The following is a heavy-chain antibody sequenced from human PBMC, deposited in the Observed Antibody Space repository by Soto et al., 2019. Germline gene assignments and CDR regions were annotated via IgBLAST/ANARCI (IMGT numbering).Heavy chain of an antibody. CDR3: VXCXDHXVCYAVHXCCEAARGALSLALIMRPGKGYAALQKRS. CDR2: IFSSGST. D-gene: IGHD3-16*01. J-gene: IGHJ5*01. CDR1: GGSISRYN. Sequence: PSETLSLTCPVSGGSISRYNWSWNRQAPGRGLEWIGNIFSSGSTNYSPALKSRVAISVNTAKNRVSLELNAVTTADTAVYYCVXCXDHXVCYAVHXCCEAARGALSLALIMRPGKGYAALQKRSWG. V-gene: IGHV4-59*01.